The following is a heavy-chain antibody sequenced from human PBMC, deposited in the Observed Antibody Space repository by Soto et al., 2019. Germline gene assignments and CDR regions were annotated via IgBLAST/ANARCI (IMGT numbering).Heavy chain of an antibody. D-gene: IGHD3-22*01. J-gene: IGHJ3*02. V-gene: IGHV3-23*01. CDR3: AKDQYYYDSSGYYAPMDAFDI. CDR1: GFTFSSYA. Sequence: EVQLLESGGGLVQPGGPLRLSCAASGFTFSSYALSWVRQPQGKGLEWVQAFSGSGGSKYYADSVKGRFTISRDNSKNTLYLQMNSLRAEDTAVYYCAKDQYYYDSSGYYAPMDAFDIWGQGTMVTVSS. CDR2: FSGSGGSK.